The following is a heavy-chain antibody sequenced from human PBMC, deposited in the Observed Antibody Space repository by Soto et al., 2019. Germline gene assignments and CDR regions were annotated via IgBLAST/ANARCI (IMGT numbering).Heavy chain of an antibody. D-gene: IGHD6-19*01. CDR1: GESVSSNTAA. V-gene: IGHV6-1*01. Sequence: SQTLSLTCAISGESVSSNTAAWNWIRSSPSRGLEWLGRTYYRSNWRHDYAVSVRSRITVNPDTSKNHFSLQLNSVTPDDTAVYYCARGVAGSGFDLWGQGTLVTVSS. CDR2: TYYRSNWRH. CDR3: ARGVAGSGFDL. J-gene: IGHJ4*02.